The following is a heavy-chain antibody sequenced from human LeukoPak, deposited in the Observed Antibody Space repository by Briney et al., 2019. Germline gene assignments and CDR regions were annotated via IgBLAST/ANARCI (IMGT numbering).Heavy chain of an antibody. D-gene: IGHD2-21*02. CDR2: INHSGST. CDR1: GGSFSGYY. CDR3: GGGGDFNLDY. J-gene: IGHJ4*02. V-gene: IGHV4-34*01. Sequence: SETLSLTCAVYGGSFSGYYWSWIRQPPGKGPEWIGEINHSGSTNYNPSLKSRVTISVDTSKNQFSLKLSSVTAADTAVYYCGGGGDFNLDYWGQGTLVTVSS.